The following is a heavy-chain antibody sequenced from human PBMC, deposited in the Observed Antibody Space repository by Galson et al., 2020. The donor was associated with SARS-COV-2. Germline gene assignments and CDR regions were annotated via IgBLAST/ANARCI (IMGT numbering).Heavy chain of an antibody. V-gene: IGHV1-18*04. CDR3: ARDQIPQYYDFLSGDAEGIDAFDI. CDR2: ISAYNGNT. CDR1: GYTFTSYG. Sequence: ASVKVSCKASGYTFTSYGISWVRQAPGQGLEWMGWISAYNGNTNYAQKPQGRVTMTTDTSTSTAYMELRSLRSDDTAVYYCARDQIPQYYDFLSGDAEGIDAFDIWGQGTMVTVSS. J-gene: IGHJ3*02. D-gene: IGHD3-3*01.